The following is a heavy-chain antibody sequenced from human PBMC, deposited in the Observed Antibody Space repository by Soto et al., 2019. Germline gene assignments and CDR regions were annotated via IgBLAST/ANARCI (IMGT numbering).Heavy chain of an antibody. Sequence: QVQLQESGPGLVKPSETLSLTCTVSGGSIRSYYWSWIRQPPGKGLEWIGYIYYSGSTNYNPSLRSRVTISVDTSKNQFSRKLSSVTAADTAVYYCARTSGHAFDIWGQGTMVTVSS. J-gene: IGHJ3*02. CDR2: IYYSGST. V-gene: IGHV4-59*01. CDR3: ARTSGHAFDI. CDR1: GGSIRSYY.